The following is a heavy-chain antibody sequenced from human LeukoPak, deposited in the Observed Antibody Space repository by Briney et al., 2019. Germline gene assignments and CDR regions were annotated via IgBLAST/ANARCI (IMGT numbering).Heavy chain of an antibody. D-gene: IGHD2-2*01. CDR3: AALEDIVVVPAGIP. J-gene: IGHJ5*02. V-gene: IGHV1-69*06. CDR1: GSTFSSYA. CDR2: IIPIFGTA. Sequence: SVKVPCKASGSTFSSYAISWVRQAPGQGLEWMGGIIPIFGTANYAQKFQGRVTITADKSTSTAYMELSSLRSEDTAVYYCAALEDIVVVPAGIPWGQGTLVTVSS.